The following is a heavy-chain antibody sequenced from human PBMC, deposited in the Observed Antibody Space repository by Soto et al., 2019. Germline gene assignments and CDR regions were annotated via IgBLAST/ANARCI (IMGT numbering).Heavy chain of an antibody. D-gene: IGHD2-21*01. CDR2: ILYTGTT. CDR1: GGSISKSNYF. J-gene: IGHJ4*02. V-gene: IGHV4-39*01. Sequence: QLQLHESGPGLVKSSETLSHTCTVSGGSISKSNYFWGWIRQAPGKGLEWIASILYTGTTSYNSSLKSRVAISVDTSKNQFSLKLNSVTAADTAVYYCARLGWGNGDSDYWGQGTLVTVSS. CDR3: ARLGWGNGDSDY.